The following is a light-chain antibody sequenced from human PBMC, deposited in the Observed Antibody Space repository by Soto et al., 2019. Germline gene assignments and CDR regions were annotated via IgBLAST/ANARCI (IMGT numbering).Light chain of an antibody. CDR1: QTFSSSY. CDR3: QQYGISPQT. CDR2: GAS. Sequence: EIVVSQSPGALSLSPGERATLSCRASQTFSSSYLAWYQQKPGQTPWLLIYGASNRAGGVPDRFSGSGSGTDFTLTISRLEPEDFAVYYCQQYGISPQTFGQGAKVDIK. J-gene: IGKJ1*01. V-gene: IGKV3-20*01.